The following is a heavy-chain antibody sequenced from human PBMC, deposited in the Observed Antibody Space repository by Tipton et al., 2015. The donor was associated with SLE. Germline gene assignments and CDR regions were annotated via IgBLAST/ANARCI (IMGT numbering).Heavy chain of an antibody. V-gene: IGHV4-59*01. CDR1: GGSISSYF. Sequence: TLSLICTVSGGSISSYFWSWIRQPPGKGLEWIGHIYYSGSTNYNPSLKSRVTISVDTSKNQFSLRLNSVTAADTAVYYCAREGGSYTAFDYWGQGTLVTVSS. J-gene: IGHJ4*02. D-gene: IGHD1-26*01. CDR3: AREGGSYTAFDY. CDR2: IYYSGST.